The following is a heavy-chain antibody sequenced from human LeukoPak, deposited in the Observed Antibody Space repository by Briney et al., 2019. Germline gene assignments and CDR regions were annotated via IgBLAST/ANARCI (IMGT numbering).Heavy chain of an antibody. D-gene: IGHD3-10*01. V-gene: IGHV3-43*01. J-gene: IGHJ4*02. CDR2: SNWDGGFT. CDR1: GFTFDDYT. CDR3: GKGVVRGLIMVALDS. Sequence: GGSLRLSCAAPGFTFDDYTMHWVRQRPGKGLEWVALSNWDGGFTYYTDSLKGRFTISRDNSKNSLFLQMNSLRTEDTALYYCGKGVVRGLIMVALDSWGQGTLVTVSS.